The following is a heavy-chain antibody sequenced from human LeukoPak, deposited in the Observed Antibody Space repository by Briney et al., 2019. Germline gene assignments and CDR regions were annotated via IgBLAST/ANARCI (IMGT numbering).Heavy chain of an antibody. V-gene: IGHV3-48*01. CDR3: ARDPYPPPL. Sequence: GGSLRLSCAASGFTFSSYSMNWVRQAPGKGLEWVSYISSSSSTIYYADSVKGRFTISRDNAKNSLYLQMNSLRAEDTAVYYCARDPYPPPLWGQGTLVTVSS. CDR1: GFTFSSYS. J-gene: IGHJ4*02. CDR2: ISSSSSTI.